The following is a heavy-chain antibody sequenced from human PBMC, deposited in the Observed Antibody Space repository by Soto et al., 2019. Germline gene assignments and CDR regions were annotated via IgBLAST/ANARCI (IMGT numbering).Heavy chain of an antibody. D-gene: IGHD1-26*01. CDR3: ASRWGGVFDI. CDR1: GGSISSYY. Sequence: QVQLQESGPGLVKPSETLSLTCTVSGGSISSYYWSWIRQPPGKGLEWIGYIYYSGSTNYNPSLKNPVTISVDTSKNQCSLKLSSVPAADTAVYYCASRWGGVFDIWGQGTMVTVSS. CDR2: IYYSGST. V-gene: IGHV4-59*08. J-gene: IGHJ3*02.